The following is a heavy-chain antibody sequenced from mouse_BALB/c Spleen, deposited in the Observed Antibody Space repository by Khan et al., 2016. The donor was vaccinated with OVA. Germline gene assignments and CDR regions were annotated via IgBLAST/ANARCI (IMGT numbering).Heavy chain of an antibody. CDR1: GFTFSTYG. J-gene: IGHJ3*01. Sequence: EVQLQESGGDLVKPGGSLKLSCAASGFTFSTYGMSWVRQTPDKRLEWVATISSDGTYTYYPDSVKGRFTISRANAKNTLYLQMISLKSEDTAMYYCASHLTGSFAYWGQGTLVTVSA. D-gene: IGHD4-1*01. CDR2: ISSDGTYT. CDR3: ASHLTGSFAY. V-gene: IGHV5-6*01.